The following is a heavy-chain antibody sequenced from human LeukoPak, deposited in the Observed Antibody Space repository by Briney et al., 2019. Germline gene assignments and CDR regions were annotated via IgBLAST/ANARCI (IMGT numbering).Heavy chain of an antibody. CDR1: GFTFHDYA. D-gene: IGHD3-9*01. CDR2: IYSGGST. Sequence: GGSLRLSCAASGFTFHDYAMHWVRQAPGKGLEWVSVIYSGGSTYYADSVKGRFTISRDNSKNTLYLQMNSLRAEDTAVYYCARAGFNDILTGYYPQFDYWGQGTLVTVSS. J-gene: IGHJ4*02. CDR3: ARAGFNDILTGYYPQFDY. V-gene: IGHV3-53*01.